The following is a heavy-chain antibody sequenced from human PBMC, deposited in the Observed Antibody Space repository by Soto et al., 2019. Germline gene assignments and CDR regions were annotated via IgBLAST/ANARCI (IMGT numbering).Heavy chain of an antibody. D-gene: IGHD3-10*01. CDR2: ISYDGTSK. CDR3: VKGEEFGAHDKFFYGMDV. V-gene: IGHV3-30*18. Sequence: GGSLRLSSAASGFRCRDCGMHWVRQAPGKGLEWVAVISYDGTSKYYTDSVKGRFTISRDTSMYTLSLQMNSLRAEDTAVYYCVKGEEFGAHDKFFYGMDVWGQGTTVTVSS. CDR1: GFRCRDCG. J-gene: IGHJ6*02.